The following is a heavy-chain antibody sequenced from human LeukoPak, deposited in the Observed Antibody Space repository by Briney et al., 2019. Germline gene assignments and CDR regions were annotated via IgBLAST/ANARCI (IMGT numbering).Heavy chain of an antibody. Sequence: AGGSLRLSCAASGFTFSSYSMNWVRQAPGKGLEWVSSISSSSSYIYYADSVKGRFTISRDNAKNSLYLQMGSLRAEDTAVYYCARLGYCSGGSCTAYQYYVMDVWGQGTTVTVSS. J-gene: IGHJ6*02. CDR2: ISSSSSYI. CDR3: ARLGYCSGGSCTAYQYYVMDV. D-gene: IGHD2-15*01. V-gene: IGHV3-21*01. CDR1: GFTFSSYS.